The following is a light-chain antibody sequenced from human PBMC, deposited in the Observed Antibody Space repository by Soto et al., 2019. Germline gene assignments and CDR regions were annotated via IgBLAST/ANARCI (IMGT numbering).Light chain of an antibody. V-gene: IGLV3-1*01. J-gene: IGLJ3*02. CDR1: KLGEKY. CDR3: QAWDSGTAV. Sequence: SYELTQPPSVSVSPGQTASITCSGDKLGEKYACWYLQKPGQSPVLVIYQDTKRPSGIPERFSGSISGHTATLTISGTQAMDEGDYYCQAWDSGTAVFGGGTKLTVL. CDR2: QDT.